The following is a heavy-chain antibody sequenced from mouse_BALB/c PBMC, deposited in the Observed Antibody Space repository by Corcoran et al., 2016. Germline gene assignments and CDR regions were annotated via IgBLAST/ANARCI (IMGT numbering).Heavy chain of an antibody. CDR3: AREFYDGYFFDY. CDR1: GYTFTDYN. Sequence: EVQLQQSGPELVKPGASVKISCKASGYTFTDYNMHWVKQSHGKSLEWIGYIYPYNGGTGYNQKFKSKATLTVDNSSSTAYMELRRLTSEDYAVYYCAREFYDGYFFDYWGQGTTLTVSA. D-gene: IGHD2-3*01. CDR2: IYPYNGGT. J-gene: IGHJ2*01. V-gene: IGHV1S29*02.